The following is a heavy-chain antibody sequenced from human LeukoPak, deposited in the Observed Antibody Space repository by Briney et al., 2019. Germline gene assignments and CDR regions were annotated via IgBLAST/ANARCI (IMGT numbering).Heavy chain of an antibody. V-gene: IGHV5-51*01. J-gene: IGHJ4*02. D-gene: IGHD1-26*01. CDR2: IYPGDSST. CDR1: GYSFTSYW. Sequence: GESLKISCKGSGYSFTSYWIGWVRQMPGKGLEWMGMIYPGDSSTRYSPSFEGQVTISADTSISTAYLQWSSLRAADTAMYYCARQVGATGHFDLWGQGTLVTVSS. CDR3: ARQVGATGHFDL.